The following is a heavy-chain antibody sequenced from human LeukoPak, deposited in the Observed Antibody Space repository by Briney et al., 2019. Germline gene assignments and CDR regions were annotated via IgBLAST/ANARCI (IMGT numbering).Heavy chain of an antibody. CDR3: ARATINDFWSGPFDY. D-gene: IGHD3-3*01. Sequence: SETLSLTCTVSGGYISSYYWSWIRQPPGKGLEWIGYIYYSGSTNYNPSLKSRVTISVDTSKNQFSLKLSSVTAADTAVYYCARATINDFWSGPFDYWGQGTLVTVSS. CDR1: GGYISSYY. V-gene: IGHV4-59*01. CDR2: IYYSGST. J-gene: IGHJ4*02.